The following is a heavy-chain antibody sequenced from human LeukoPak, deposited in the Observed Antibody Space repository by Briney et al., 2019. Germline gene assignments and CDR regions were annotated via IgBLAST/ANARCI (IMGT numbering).Heavy chain of an antibody. J-gene: IGHJ4*02. D-gene: IGHD3-22*01. CDR2: IYYSGST. Sequence: PSETLSLTCTVSGGSISSSSYYWGWIRQPPGKGLEWIGSIYYSGSTYYNPFLKSRVTISVDTSKNQFSLKLSSVTAADTAVYYCASGPYYYDSSGTPGGYWGQGTLVTVSS. CDR3: ASGPYYYDSSGTPGGY. V-gene: IGHV4-39*01. CDR1: GGSISSSSYY.